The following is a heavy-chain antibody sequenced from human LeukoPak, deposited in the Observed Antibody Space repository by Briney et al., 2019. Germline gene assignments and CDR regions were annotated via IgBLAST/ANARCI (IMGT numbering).Heavy chain of an antibody. D-gene: IGHD6-6*01. J-gene: IGHJ4*02. CDR3: ARLTRLSTSPDRYYLDY. V-gene: IGHV4-4*09. Sequence: SETLSLTCTVSGDSISSYYWSWIRQPPGKGLEWIGYIYTSGGTNYIPSLKGRVTISIDASKNQFSLKLSSVTAADSAVYYCARLTRLSTSPDRYYLDYWGQGTLVTVSS. CDR1: GDSISSYY. CDR2: IYTSGGT.